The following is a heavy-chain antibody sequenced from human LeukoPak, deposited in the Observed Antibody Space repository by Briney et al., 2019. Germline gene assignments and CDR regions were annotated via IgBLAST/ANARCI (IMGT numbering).Heavy chain of an antibody. V-gene: IGHV4-59*08. CDR3: ARHASQGLNKPLDY. CDR1: GGSISSYY. D-gene: IGHD6-19*01. CDR2: IYYRGTT. J-gene: IGHJ4*02. Sequence: SETLSLTCTVSGGSISSYYWSWIRQPPGKGLEWIGDIYYRGTTNCNPSLKSRVTISVDTSKNQFSLKLSSVTAADTAVYYCARHASQGLNKPLDYWGQGTLVTVSS.